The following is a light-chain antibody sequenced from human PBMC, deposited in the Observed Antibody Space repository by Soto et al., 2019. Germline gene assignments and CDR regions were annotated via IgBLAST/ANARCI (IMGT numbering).Light chain of an antibody. V-gene: IGKV3-20*01. J-gene: IGKJ4*01. CDR1: QSITGN. CDR2: DAS. Sequence: EIVMTQSPATLSVSPGERATLSCRASQSITGNLTWYQQKPGQAPRLLIYDASTRATGIPDRFSGSGSGTDFTLTISRLEPEDFAVYFCQQYARSPLPFGGGTKV. CDR3: QQYARSPLP.